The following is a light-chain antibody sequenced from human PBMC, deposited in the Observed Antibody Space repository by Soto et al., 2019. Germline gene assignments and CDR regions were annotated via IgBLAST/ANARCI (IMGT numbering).Light chain of an antibody. J-gene: IGKJ1*01. Sequence: ENVLTQSPGTLSLSPGERATLSCRASQSLSSNLAWYQQKPGQAPRLLIFGASTRAPGVPARFSGSGSGTEFTLTIYSLRSEDFAVYYCQQYDNWPRTFGQGTKVDIK. V-gene: IGKV3-15*01. CDR1: QSLSSN. CDR2: GAS. CDR3: QQYDNWPRT.